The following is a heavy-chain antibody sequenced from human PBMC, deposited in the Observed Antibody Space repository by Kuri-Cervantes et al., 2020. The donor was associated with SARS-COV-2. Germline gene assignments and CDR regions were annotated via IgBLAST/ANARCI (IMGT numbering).Heavy chain of an antibody. V-gene: IGHV3-30-3*01. J-gene: IGHJ4*02. CDR2: ISYDGSNK. CDR1: GFTFSSYA. CDR3: ARDRSTHYFDY. Sequence: GESLKISCAASGFTFSSYAMHWVRQAPGKGLEWMAVISYDGSNKYYADSVKGRFTISRDNSKNTLYLQMNSLRAEDTAVYYCARDRSTHYFDYWGQGTLVTVSS.